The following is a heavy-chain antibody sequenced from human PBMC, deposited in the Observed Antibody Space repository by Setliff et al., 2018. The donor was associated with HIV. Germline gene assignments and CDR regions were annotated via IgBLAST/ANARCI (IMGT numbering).Heavy chain of an antibody. CDR3: ARGGGPDTNFDS. J-gene: IGHJ4*02. V-gene: IGHV4-39*07. CDR1: GETIRNGCYY. Sequence: SETLSLTCTVSGETIRNGCYYWHWMRQPPGKGLEWIGSIYYSGRTHYKSSLKSRVTISVDTSKNQFSLRLSSVTAADTAVYYCARGGGPDTNFDSWGRGTLVTVSS. CDR2: IYYSGRT.